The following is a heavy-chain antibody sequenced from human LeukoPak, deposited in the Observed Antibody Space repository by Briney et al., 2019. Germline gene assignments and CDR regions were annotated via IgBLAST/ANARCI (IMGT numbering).Heavy chain of an antibody. J-gene: IGHJ4*02. D-gene: IGHD3-16*02. CDR3: ARGGTGSYRHYYFDY. CDR2: ISSSSSYI. CDR1: GFTFSSYS. Sequence: PGGSLRLSCAASGFTFSSYSMNWVRQAPGKGLEWVSSISSSSSYIYYADSVKGRFTISRDNAKNSLHLQMNSLRAEDTAVYYCARGGTGSYRHYYFDYWGQGTLVTVSS. V-gene: IGHV3-21*01.